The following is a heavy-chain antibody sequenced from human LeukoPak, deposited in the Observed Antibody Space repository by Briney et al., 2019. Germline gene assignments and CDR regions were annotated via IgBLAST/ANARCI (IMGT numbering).Heavy chain of an antibody. Sequence: ASVKVSCKASGYTFTSYYMHWVRQAPGQGLEWMGLINPTGGSTGYAQKFQGRVTMTRDMSTSTDYMELSSLRSEDTAIYYCARDNSVGDNAWWFDPWGQGPLVTVSS. CDR1: GYTFTSYY. V-gene: IGHV1-46*01. J-gene: IGHJ5*02. CDR2: INPTGGST. D-gene: IGHD1-26*01. CDR3: ARDNSVGDNAWWFDP.